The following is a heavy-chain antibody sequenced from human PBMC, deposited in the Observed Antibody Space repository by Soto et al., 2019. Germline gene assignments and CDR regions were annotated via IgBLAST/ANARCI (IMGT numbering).Heavy chain of an antibody. CDR3: ARAPRDFWSGYPIGWFDP. Sequence: QVQLVQSGAEVKKPGASVKVSCKASGYTFTSYDINWVRQDTGQGLEWMGWMNPNSGNTGYAQKFQGRVTMTRNTSISTAYMELSSLRSEDTAVYYCARAPRDFWSGYPIGWFDPWGQGTLVTVSS. CDR2: MNPNSGNT. J-gene: IGHJ5*02. CDR1: GYTFTSYD. D-gene: IGHD3-3*01. V-gene: IGHV1-8*01.